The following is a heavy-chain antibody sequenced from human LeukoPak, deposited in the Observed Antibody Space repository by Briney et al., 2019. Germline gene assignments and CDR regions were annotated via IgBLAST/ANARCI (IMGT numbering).Heavy chain of an antibody. CDR1: GFTFSSYG. J-gene: IGHJ6*02. D-gene: IGHD6-13*01. CDR3: ARDLKEEQQLVPYGMDV. V-gene: IGHV3-30*03. CDR2: ISYDGSNK. Sequence: GRSLRLSCAASGFTFSSYGMHWVRQAPGKGLEWVAVISYDGSNKYYADSVKGRFTISRDNSKNTLYLQMNSLRAEDTAVYYCARDLKEEQQLVPYGMDVWGQGTTVTVSS.